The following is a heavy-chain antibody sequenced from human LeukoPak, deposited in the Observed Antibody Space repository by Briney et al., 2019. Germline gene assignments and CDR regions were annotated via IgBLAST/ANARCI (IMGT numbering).Heavy chain of an antibody. CDR1: GFTVSSNY. Sequence: PGGSLRLSCAASGFTVSSNYMSWVRQAPGKGLEWVSVIYSGGSTYYADSVKGRFTISRDNSKNTLYLQMNSLRAEDTAVYYCAREIVAVAGLNWFDPWDQGTLVTVSS. V-gene: IGHV3-53*01. CDR2: IYSGGST. CDR3: AREIVAVAGLNWFDP. D-gene: IGHD6-19*01. J-gene: IGHJ5*02.